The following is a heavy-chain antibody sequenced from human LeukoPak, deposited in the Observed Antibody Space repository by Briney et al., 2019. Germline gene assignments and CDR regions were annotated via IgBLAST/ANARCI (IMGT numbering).Heavy chain of an antibody. CDR2: IYYSGIT. CDR1: GGSTSSGGFY. J-gene: IGHJ4*02. Sequence: SETLSLTCTVSGGSTSSGGFYWSSIRQPPGKGLESVGYIYYSGITYYNPSLRSRVNISIDTSKNQFSLKLSSVTAADTAVYYCARDSRREAAAVGTGGSDIWGQGTLVTVPS. CDR3: ARDSRREAAAVGTGGSDI. D-gene: IGHD6-13*01. V-gene: IGHV4-31*03.